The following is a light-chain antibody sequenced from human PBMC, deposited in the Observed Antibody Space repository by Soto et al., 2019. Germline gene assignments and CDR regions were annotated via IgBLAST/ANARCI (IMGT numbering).Light chain of an antibody. V-gene: IGKV3-15*01. CDR1: QSVSSN. J-gene: IGKJ3*01. CDR2: GAS. Sequence: EIVMTQSPATLSVSPGERATLSCRASQSVSSNSAWYQQKAGQAPRLLMYGASTRAIGIPGRFSGSGSGTEFTLTISSLQSEDFAVYYCQQRSNWPPITFGPGTKVDLK. CDR3: QQRSNWPPIT.